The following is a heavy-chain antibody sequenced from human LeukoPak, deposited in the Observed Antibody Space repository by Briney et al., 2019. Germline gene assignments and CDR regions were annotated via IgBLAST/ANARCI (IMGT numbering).Heavy chain of an antibody. V-gene: IGHV3-74*01. CDR1: GFTFSSYW. Sequence: GGSLRLSCAASGFTFSSYWMHWVRQAPGKGLVWVSRINSDGSSTSYADSVKGRFTISRDNAKNTLYLQMNSLRAEDTAVYYCAREARGPFSIAAAGWLFDYWGQGTLVTVSS. D-gene: IGHD6-13*01. CDR3: AREARGPFSIAAAGWLFDY. J-gene: IGHJ4*02. CDR2: INSDGSST.